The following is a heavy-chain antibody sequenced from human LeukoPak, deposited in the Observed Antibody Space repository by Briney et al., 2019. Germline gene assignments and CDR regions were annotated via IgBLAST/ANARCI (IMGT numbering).Heavy chain of an antibody. D-gene: IGHD1-26*01. J-gene: IGHJ4*02. CDR3: ASGSYYRHFDY. CDR2: ISAYNGDT. Sequence: ASVKVSCKASDYTFTNYGFSWVRQAPGQGLEWMGWISAYNGDTKYAQNVQGRVTMTTDTSTSTAYMELRSLRSDDTAVYYCASGSYYRHFDYWGQGTLVTVSS. V-gene: IGHV1-18*04. CDR1: DYTFTNYG.